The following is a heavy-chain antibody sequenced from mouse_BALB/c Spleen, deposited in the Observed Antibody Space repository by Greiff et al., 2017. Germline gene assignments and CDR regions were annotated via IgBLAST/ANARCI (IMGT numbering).Heavy chain of an antibody. J-gene: IGHJ3*01. CDR1: GFNIKDTY. CDR2: IDPANGNT. D-gene: IGHD2-3*01. CDR3: ASYDGYLRFAY. Sequence: VQLQQSGAELVKPGASVKLSCTASGFNIKDTYMHWVKQRPEQGLEWIGRIDPANGNTKYDPKFQGKATITADTSSNTAYLQLSSLTSEDTAVYYCASYDGYLRFAYWGQGTLVTVSA. V-gene: IGHV14-3*02.